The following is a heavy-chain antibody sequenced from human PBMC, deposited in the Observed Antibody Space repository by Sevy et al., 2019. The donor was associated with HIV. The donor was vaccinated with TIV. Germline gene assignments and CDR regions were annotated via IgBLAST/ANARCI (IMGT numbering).Heavy chain of an antibody. Sequence: SETLSLTCTVSGGSISSSSYYWGWIRQPPGKGLEWIGSISYSRSTYYNPSLKSRVTISEDTSKNQYSLKLSPVAAADTAVYYCARHALDIVVVPAAPFNWCEPWGQGTLVTVSS. CDR3: ARHALDIVVVPAAPFNWCEP. CDR1: GGSISSSSYY. CDR2: ISYSRST. J-gene: IGHJ5*02. D-gene: IGHD2-2*01. V-gene: IGHV4-39*01.